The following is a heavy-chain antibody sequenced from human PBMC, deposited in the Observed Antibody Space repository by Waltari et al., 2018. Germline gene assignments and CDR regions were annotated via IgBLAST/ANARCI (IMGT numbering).Heavy chain of an antibody. CDR1: GFTFSSYG. CDR3: ARDGYNYYYYGMDV. D-gene: IGHD5-12*01. Sequence: QVQLVESGGGVVQPGRSLRLSCAASGFTFSSYGMPWVRQAPGKGLGWVAVIWYDGSNKYYADSVKGRFTISRDNSKNTRYLQMNSLRAEDTAVYYCARDGYNYYYYGMDVWGQGTTVTVSS. V-gene: IGHV3-33*01. CDR2: IWYDGSNK. J-gene: IGHJ6*02.